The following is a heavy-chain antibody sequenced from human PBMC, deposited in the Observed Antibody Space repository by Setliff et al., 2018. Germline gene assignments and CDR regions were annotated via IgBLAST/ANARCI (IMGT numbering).Heavy chain of an antibody. CDR3: ARVGLEAAGRKGVFDH. J-gene: IGHJ4*02. Sequence: ASVKVSCKASTYIFNSYVISWVRQAPGQGLEGMGIINPGGLTSSSTQKFEGRVTMTRDTSTSTVYMELNSLTSDDTAVYYCARVGLEAAGRKGVFDHWGQGTLVTVSS. CDR2: INPGGLTS. D-gene: IGHD6-25*01. V-gene: IGHV1-46*02. CDR1: TYIFNSYV.